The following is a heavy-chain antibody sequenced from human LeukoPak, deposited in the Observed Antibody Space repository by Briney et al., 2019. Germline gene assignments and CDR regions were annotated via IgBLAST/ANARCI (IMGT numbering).Heavy chain of an antibody. Sequence: SETLSLTCTVSGGSISSGDYYWSWIRQPPGKGLEWIGYIYYSGSTYYNPSFKSRVTISVDTSKNQFSLKLSSVTAADTAVYYCDRARVYCSGGSCYGYYYYGMDVWGQGTTVTVSS. CDR1: GGSISSGDYY. J-gene: IGHJ6*02. CDR2: IYYSGST. V-gene: IGHV4-30-4*01. CDR3: DRARVYCSGGSCYGYYYYGMDV. D-gene: IGHD2-15*01.